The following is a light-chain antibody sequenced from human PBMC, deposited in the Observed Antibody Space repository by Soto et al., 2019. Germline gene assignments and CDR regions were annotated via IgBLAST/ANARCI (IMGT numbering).Light chain of an antibody. CDR2: DVR. CDR3: SSYTTICTYV. CDR1: SRDVGGYNY. J-gene: IGLJ1*01. V-gene: IGLV2-14*01. Sequence: QSALTQPASVSGSPGQSITISCTGTSRDVGGYNYVSWYQQHPGKAPKLMIYDVRNRPSGVSNLFSGSKSVNTASLTISGLQAEDEADYYCSSYTTICTYVFGTGTKLTVL.